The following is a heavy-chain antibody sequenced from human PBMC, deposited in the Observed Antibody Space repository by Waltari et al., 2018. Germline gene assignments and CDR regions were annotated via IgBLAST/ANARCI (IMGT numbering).Heavy chain of an antibody. CDR2: IYYDGNR. Sequence: QLQLQESGPGLVKPSETLSLTCTVSGGSVGSSSYYWGWIRQPPGKGLEWIGGIYYDGNRFYNPSLKSRVTMSVEPHKNEFSLKLHSVTAADTAVYFCAREPSSEVGFDYWGQGTLVTVSS. CDR1: GGSVGSSSYY. CDR3: AREPSSEVGFDY. D-gene: IGHD1-26*01. V-gene: IGHV4-39*07. J-gene: IGHJ4*02.